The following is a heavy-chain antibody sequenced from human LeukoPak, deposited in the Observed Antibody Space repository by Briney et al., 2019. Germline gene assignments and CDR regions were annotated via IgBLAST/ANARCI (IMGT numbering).Heavy chain of an antibody. J-gene: IGHJ6*02. V-gene: IGHV3-74*01. CDR2: INSDGSST. Sequence: PGGSLRLSCAASGFTFSSYWMHWVRQAPGKGLVWVSRINSDGSSTSYADSVKGRFTISRDNAKNTLYLQMNSLRAEDTAVYYCARDWGRTVTTDYYYGMDVWGQGTTVTVSS. CDR3: ARDWGRTVTTDYYYGMDV. D-gene: IGHD4-11*01. CDR1: GFTFSSYW.